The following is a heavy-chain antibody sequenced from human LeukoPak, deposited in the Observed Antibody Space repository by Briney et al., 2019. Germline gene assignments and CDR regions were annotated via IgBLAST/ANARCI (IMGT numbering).Heavy chain of an antibody. V-gene: IGHV3-23*01. D-gene: IGHD2-2*03. CDR3: AKDYLDIVVVPAALDAFDI. CDR2: ISGSGGST. Sequence: GGSPRLSCAASGFTFSSYAMSWVRQAPGKGLEWVSAISGSGGSTYYADSVKGRFTISRDNSKNTLYLQMNSLRAEDTAVYYCAKDYLDIVVVPAALDAFDIWGQGTMVTVSS. CDR1: GFTFSSYA. J-gene: IGHJ3*02.